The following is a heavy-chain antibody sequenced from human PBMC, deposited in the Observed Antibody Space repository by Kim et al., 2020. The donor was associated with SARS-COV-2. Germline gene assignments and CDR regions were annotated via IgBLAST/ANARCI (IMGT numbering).Heavy chain of an antibody. J-gene: IGHJ4*02. CDR2: ISGDGGST. V-gene: IGHV3-43*02. D-gene: IGHD2-8*01. CDR1: GFTFDDYA. CDR3: AKDSLSPVLMVYAMSNRITLPDY. Sequence: GGSLRLSCAASGFTFDDYAMHWVRQAPGKGLEWVSLISGDGGSTYYADSVKGRFTISRDNSKNSLYLQMNSLRTEDTALYYCAKDSLSPVLMVYAMSNRITLPDYWGQGTLVTVSS.